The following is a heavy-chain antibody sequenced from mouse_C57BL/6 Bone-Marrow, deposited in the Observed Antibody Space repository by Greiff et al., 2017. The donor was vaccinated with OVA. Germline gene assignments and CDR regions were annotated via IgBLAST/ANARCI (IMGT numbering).Heavy chain of an antibody. J-gene: IGHJ2*01. V-gene: IGHV1-5*01. CDR3: TRHDYDGGFFDY. CDR1: GYTFTSYW. Sequence: VQLQQSGTVLARPGASVKMSCKTSGYTFTSYWMHWVKQRPGQGLEWIGAISPGNSDTSYNQKFKGKAKLTAVTSASTAYMELSSLTNEDSAVYYCTRHDYDGGFFDYWGQGTTLTVSS. D-gene: IGHD2-4*01. CDR2: ISPGNSDT.